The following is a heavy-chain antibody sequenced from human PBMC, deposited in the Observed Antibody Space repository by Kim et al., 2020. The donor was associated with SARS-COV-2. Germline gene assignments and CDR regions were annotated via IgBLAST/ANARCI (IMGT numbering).Heavy chain of an antibody. J-gene: IGHJ6*02. CDR2: IYSGGST. Sequence: GGSLRLSCAASGFTVSSNYMSWVRQAPGKGLEWVSVIYSGGSTYYADSVKGRFTISRDNSKNKLYLQMNSLRAEDTAVYYCARPSLIEYCSSTSCYTTRGYFYYGMDVWGQGTTVTVSS. CDR1: GFTVSSNY. V-gene: IGHV3-53*01. D-gene: IGHD2-2*02. CDR3: ARPSLIEYCSSTSCYTTRGYFYYGMDV.